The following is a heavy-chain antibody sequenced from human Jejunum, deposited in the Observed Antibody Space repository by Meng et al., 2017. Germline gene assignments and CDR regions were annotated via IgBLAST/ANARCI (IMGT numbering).Heavy chain of an antibody. Sequence: PSVTRSLTCAVYGSSFRGYKWNWNRQPPGKGLEWIGEINHSGSATYNPSLKSRVTMSVDTSKNQFSLKVDSVSAADTAVYYCARRLPYFDTGFYDFWGQGTLVTVSS. CDR3: ARRLPYFDTGFYDF. D-gene: IGHD3-9*01. V-gene: IGHV4-34*01. CDR1: GSSFRGYK. J-gene: IGHJ4*02. CDR2: INHSGSA.